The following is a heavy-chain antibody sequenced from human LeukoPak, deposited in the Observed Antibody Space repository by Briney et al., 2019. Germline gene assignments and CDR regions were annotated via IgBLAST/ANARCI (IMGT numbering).Heavy chain of an antibody. V-gene: IGHV3-21*01. D-gene: IGHD6-13*01. J-gene: IGHJ1*01. CDR3: ARDGGIAAAGTGHFFQH. Sequence: GGSLRLSCAASGFTFSSYSMNWVRQAPGEGLEWVSSISSSSSYIYYADSVKGRFTISRDNAKNSLYLQMNSLRAEDTAVYYCARDGGIAAAGTGHFFQHWGQGTLVTVSS. CDR2: ISSSSSYI. CDR1: GFTFSSYS.